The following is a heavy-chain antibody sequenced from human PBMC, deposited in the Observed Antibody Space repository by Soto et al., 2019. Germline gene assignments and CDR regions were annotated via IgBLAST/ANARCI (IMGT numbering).Heavy chain of an antibody. D-gene: IGHD3-3*01. CDR1: GYTFTSYD. Sequence: QVQLVQSGAEVKKPGASVKVSCKASGYTFTSYDINWVRQATGQGLEWMGWMNHNSGNTGYAQKFQGRVTMTRNTSISTAYMELSSLRSEDTDVYYCARVLSWASYYDFWSGYYNYYYYGMDVWGQGTTVTVSS. CDR3: ARVLSWASYYDFWSGYYNYYYYGMDV. CDR2: MNHNSGNT. V-gene: IGHV1-8*01. J-gene: IGHJ6*02.